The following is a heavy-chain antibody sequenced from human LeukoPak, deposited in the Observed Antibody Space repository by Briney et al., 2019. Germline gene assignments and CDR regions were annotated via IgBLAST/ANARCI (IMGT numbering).Heavy chain of an antibody. V-gene: IGHV4-4*02. CDR2: IYHSGST. D-gene: IGHD6-19*01. Sequence: SETLSLTCAVSGGSISSSNWWSWVRQPPGKGLEWIGEIYHSGSTNYNPSLKSRVTISVDTSKNQFSLKLSSVTAADTAVYYCARDLTLSGWYMFDPWGQGTLVTVSS. CDR3: ARDLTLSGWYMFDP. CDR1: GGSISSSNW. J-gene: IGHJ5*02.